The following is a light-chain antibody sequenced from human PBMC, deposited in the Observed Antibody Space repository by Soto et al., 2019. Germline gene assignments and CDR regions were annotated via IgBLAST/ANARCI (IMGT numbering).Light chain of an antibody. CDR2: DVS. J-gene: IGLJ2*01. CDR3: SSYTSSSTLVV. V-gene: IGLV2-14*01. Sequence: QSVLTQPASVSGSPGQSITISCTGTSSDVGGYNYVSWYQQHPGKAPKLMIYDVSNRPSGVSNRLSGSKSGNTASLTISGLQAEDAADYYCSSYTSSSTLVVFGGGTKLTVL. CDR1: SSDVGGYNY.